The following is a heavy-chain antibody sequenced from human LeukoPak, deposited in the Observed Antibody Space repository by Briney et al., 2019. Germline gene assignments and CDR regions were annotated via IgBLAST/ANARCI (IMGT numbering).Heavy chain of an antibody. D-gene: IGHD3-16*02. CDR2: INPSGGRT. CDR3: AREEAIGGAIVVDGFWLERGSFDY. Sequence: GASVKVSCKASGYTFTSYYVHLVRQAPGQGLEWMAIINPSGGRTSYAQKFQGRVTMTRDTSTSTVYMELRSLRSEDTAVYYCAREEAIGGAIVVDGFWLERGSFDYWGXGTLVTVXX. J-gene: IGHJ4*02. CDR1: GYTFTSYY. V-gene: IGHV1-46*01.